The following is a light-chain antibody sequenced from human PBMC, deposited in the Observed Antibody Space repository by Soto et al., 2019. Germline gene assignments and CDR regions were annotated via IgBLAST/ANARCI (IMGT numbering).Light chain of an antibody. CDR2: EVN. J-gene: IGLJ1*01. Sequence: QAALTQPASVSGSPGQSITISCGGASSDVGAYIYVSWYQQYPGKAPKLIIYEVNNRPSGVSGRFSGPKSDNTAYLTISGLQAGVEAEYYCSSYSDSDTTVLGTGTKVTVL. CDR3: SSYSDSDTTV. V-gene: IGLV2-14*03. CDR1: SSDVGAYIY.